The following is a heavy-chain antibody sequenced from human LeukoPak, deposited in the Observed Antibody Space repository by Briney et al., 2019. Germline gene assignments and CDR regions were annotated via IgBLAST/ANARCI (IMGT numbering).Heavy chain of an antibody. D-gene: IGHD4/OR15-4a*01. CDR2: IHYSGIT. Sequence: SDTPSLTCAVSGYSISSDNWWGWIRQPPGKGLEWIGYIHYSGITYYSPSPKSRVTLSVDTSKNQFSLRLSSVTAVDTAVYYCARKPNAVYWFDPWGQGTLVTVSS. CDR1: GYSISSDNW. V-gene: IGHV4-28*01. J-gene: IGHJ5*02. CDR3: ARKPNAVYWFDP.